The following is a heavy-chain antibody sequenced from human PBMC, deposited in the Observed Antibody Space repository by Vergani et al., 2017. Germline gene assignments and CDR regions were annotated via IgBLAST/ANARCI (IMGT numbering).Heavy chain of an antibody. CDR2: ISPGASTV. J-gene: IGHJ6*02. Sequence: LEESGGGSVKPGGSLRLSCAASGFKFSDHYMSWIRQAPGKGLEWVSHISPGASTVSYTDSVTGRFTLSRDNDNNSLSLDMRTLRVEDTAVYYCAKNPGISTTLHYYSIDVWGQGTTVTVSS. CDR1: GFKFSDHY. D-gene: IGHD1-1*01. V-gene: IGHV3-11*04. CDR3: AKNPGISTTLHYYSIDV.